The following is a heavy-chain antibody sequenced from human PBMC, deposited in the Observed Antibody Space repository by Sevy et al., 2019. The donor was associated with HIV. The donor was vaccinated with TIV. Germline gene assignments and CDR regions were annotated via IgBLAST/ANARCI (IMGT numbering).Heavy chain of an antibody. Sequence: GGSLRLSCAASGFTFSNYAMSWVRQAPGKGLEWVSSISRGGGSTYYADSVKGRFNISRDNSKNTLYLQMNSLRAEDTAVYYCAKVDVVVPVADYGLDVWGQGTTVTVSS. CDR2: ISRGGGST. CDR1: GFTFSNYA. V-gene: IGHV3-23*01. CDR3: AKVDVVVPVADYGLDV. J-gene: IGHJ6*02. D-gene: IGHD2-2*01.